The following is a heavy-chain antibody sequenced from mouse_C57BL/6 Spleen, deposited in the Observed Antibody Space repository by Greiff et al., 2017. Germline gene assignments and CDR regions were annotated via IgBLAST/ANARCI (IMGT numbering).Heavy chain of an antibody. V-gene: IGHV1-64*01. CDR3: AREGYYYGSSLYAMDY. J-gene: IGHJ4*01. CDR2: IHPTSGST. D-gene: IGHD1-1*01. CDR1: GYTFTSYW. Sequence: QVQLQQPGAELVKPGASVKLSCKASGYTFTSYWMHWVKQRPGQGLEWIGMIHPTSGSTNYNEKFKSKATLTVDKSSSTAYMQLSSLTSEDSAVYYCAREGYYYGSSLYAMDYWGQGTSVTVSS.